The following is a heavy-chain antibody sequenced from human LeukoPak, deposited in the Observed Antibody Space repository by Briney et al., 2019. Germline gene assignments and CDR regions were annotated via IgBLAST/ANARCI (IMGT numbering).Heavy chain of an antibody. J-gene: IGHJ4*02. D-gene: IGHD6-19*01. Sequence: GGSLRLSCAASGFTFSDYSIAWVRQAPGKGLEWVSSISNSGRYIYYSDSVKGRFTISRDNAKNSGYLQMNSLRAEDTAVYFCARLQGGSGWYYFDYWGQGTLVTASS. CDR3: ARLQGGSGWYYFDY. V-gene: IGHV3-21*01. CDR1: GFTFSDYS. CDR2: ISNSGRYI.